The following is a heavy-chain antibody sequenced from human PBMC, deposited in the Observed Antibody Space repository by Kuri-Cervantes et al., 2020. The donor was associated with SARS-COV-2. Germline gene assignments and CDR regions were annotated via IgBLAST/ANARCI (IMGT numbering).Heavy chain of an antibody. CDR1: GFTVSSNY. Sequence: GESLKISCAASGFTVSSNYMSWVRQAPGKGLEWVSSISSSSSYIYYAVSVKGRFTISRDNAKNSLYLQMNSLRAEDTAVYYCARVPSSSGFFDYWGQGTLVTVSS. J-gene: IGHJ4*02. CDR2: ISSSSSYI. CDR3: ARVPSSSGFFDY. D-gene: IGHD6-6*01. V-gene: IGHV3-21*01.